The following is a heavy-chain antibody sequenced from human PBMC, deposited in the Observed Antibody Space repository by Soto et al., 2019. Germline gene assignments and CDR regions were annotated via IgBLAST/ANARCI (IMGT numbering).Heavy chain of an antibody. CDR2: TYYRSKWYN. CDR3: ARVFFGCRVPPPMPSAI. Sequence: PSPTLSLTCAISGDSVSSNSAAWNWIRQSPSRGLEWLGRTYYRSKWYNDYAVSVKSRITINPDTSKNQFSLQLNSVTPEDTAVYYCARVFFGCRVPPPMPSAISAQRTIVPVSS. V-gene: IGHV6-1*01. J-gene: IGHJ3*02. CDR1: GDSVSSNSAA. D-gene: IGHD2-2*01.